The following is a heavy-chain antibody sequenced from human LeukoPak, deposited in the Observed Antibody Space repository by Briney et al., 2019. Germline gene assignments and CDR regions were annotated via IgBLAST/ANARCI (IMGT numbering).Heavy chain of an antibody. CDR2: IIPIFGTA. Sequence: SVKVSCKASGCTFSSFAISWVRQAPGQGLQWMGGIIPIFGTANYAQKFRGRVTITADKSTRTAYMELSSLRSEDTAVYYCAGDNDSRDPPHFDYWGQGTLVTVSS. V-gene: IGHV1-69*06. CDR3: AGDNDSRDPPHFDY. D-gene: IGHD3-16*01. CDR1: GCTFSSFA. J-gene: IGHJ4*02.